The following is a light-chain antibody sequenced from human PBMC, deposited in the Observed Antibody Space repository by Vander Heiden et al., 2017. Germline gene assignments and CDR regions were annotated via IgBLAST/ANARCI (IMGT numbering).Light chain of an antibody. CDR1: NIGSKS. Sequence: SYVLTQPPSVSVAPGQTARITCGGNNIGSKSVHGYPQQHGQAPVLGVYDESDRPSGIPERFSGSNSGNTATLTISRVEAGDEADYYCQVWDSSSDHWVFGGGTKLTVL. J-gene: IGLJ3*02. CDR3: QVWDSSSDHWV. CDR2: DES. V-gene: IGLV3-21*02.